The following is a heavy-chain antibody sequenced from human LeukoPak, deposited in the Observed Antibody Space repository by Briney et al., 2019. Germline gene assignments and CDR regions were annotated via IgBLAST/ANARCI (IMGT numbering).Heavy chain of an antibody. V-gene: IGHV1-2*02. CDR3: ARGAQYHDSSEGFDY. CDR1: GYTFTGYY. D-gene: IGHD3-22*01. J-gene: IGHJ4*02. CDR2: INPNSGGT. Sequence: ASVKVSCKASGYTFTGYYMHWVRQAPGQGLEWMGWINPNSGGTIYAQKFQGRVTMTRDTSISTAYMELSRLRSDDTAVYYCARGAQYHDSSEGFDYWGQGTLVTVSS.